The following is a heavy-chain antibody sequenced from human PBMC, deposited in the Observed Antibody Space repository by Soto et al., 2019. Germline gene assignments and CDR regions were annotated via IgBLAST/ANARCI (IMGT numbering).Heavy chain of an antibody. Sequence: QVQLVQSGAEVKKPGASVKVSCKASGYTFTSYAISWVRQAPGQGLEWMGWISAYNGNTNYAQKLQGRVTMTRDTATSTDYMELRSLRSDDTAVYYCARHGGYSYEDYFDYWGQGTLVTVSA. CDR3: ARHGGYSYEDYFDY. V-gene: IGHV1-18*01. J-gene: IGHJ4*02. D-gene: IGHD5-18*01. CDR1: GYTFTSYA. CDR2: ISAYNGNT.